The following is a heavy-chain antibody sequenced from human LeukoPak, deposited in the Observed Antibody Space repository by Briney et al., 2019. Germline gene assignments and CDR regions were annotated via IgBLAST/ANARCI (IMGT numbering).Heavy chain of an antibody. V-gene: IGHV3-43*01. Sequence: GAAMRLSCAASGFTFSSYSMNWVRQAPGKGLEWVSLISRAGGTTYYADSVKGRFTISRDNSKNSLYLQTNSLRIEDTALYYCAKDRTRSGGNSNGCFDSWGQGTLVTV. CDR2: ISRAGGTT. D-gene: IGHD4-23*01. CDR1: GFTFSSYS. J-gene: IGHJ4*02. CDR3: AKDRTRSGGNSNGCFDS.